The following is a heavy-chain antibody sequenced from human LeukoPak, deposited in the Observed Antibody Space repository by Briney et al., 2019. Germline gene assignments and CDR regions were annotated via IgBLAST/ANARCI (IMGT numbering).Heavy chain of an antibody. Sequence: GGSLRLSCAASGFTFSSYAMSWVRQAQGKGLEWVSAISGSGGSTYYADSVKGRFTISRDNSKSTLLLQMNSLRAEDTAVYYCAKVRWDNSGWYYLDSWGQGTLVTVSS. J-gene: IGHJ4*02. CDR2: ISGSGGST. CDR3: AKVRWDNSGWYYLDS. V-gene: IGHV3-23*01. D-gene: IGHD6-19*01. CDR1: GFTFSSYA.